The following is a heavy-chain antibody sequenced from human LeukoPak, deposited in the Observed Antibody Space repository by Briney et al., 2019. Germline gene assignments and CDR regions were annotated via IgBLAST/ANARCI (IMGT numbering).Heavy chain of an antibody. CDR2: ISRNSDYI. CDR1: AFTFNTYN. Sequence: GGSLRLSCAASAFTFNTYNMNWVRQTPGKGLERVSSISRNSDYISYAYSEKGRFTIFRDNAKSSLYLQMDSLRADDTAVYYCATYCGSTSCYFGSFDYWGQGALVTVSS. V-gene: IGHV3-21*01. D-gene: IGHD2-2*01. CDR3: ATYCGSTSCYFGSFDY. J-gene: IGHJ4*02.